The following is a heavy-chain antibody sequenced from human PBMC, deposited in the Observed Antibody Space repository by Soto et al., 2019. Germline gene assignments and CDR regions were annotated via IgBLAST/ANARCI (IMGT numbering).Heavy chain of an antibody. CDR2: IYWDDDK. V-gene: IGHV2-5*02. CDR1: GFSLSTSGVG. Sequence: SGPTLVNPTQTLTLTCTFSGFSLSTSGVGVGWIRQPPGKALEWLALIYWDDDKRYSPSLKSRLTITKDTSKNQVVLTMTSMDPVDTATYYRAHKPTKSRSDWFDPWGQGTLVTVSS. D-gene: IGHD6-6*01. CDR3: AHKPTKSRSDWFDP. J-gene: IGHJ5*02.